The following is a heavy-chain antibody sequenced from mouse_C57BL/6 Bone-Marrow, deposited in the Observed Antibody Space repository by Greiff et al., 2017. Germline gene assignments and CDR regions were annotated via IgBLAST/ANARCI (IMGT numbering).Heavy chain of an antibody. CDR1: GYTFTSYW. J-gene: IGHJ1*03. CDR2: IDPSDSYT. D-gene: IGHD1-2*01. CDR3: ARLRRRWYFDV. V-gene: IGHV1-59*01. Sequence: VQLQQPGAELVRPGTSVKLSCKASGYTFTSYWMHWVKQRPGQGLEWIGVIDPSDSYTNSNLKFKGKATLTVDTSSSTAYMQLSSLTSEDSAVYYCARLRRRWYFDVWGTGTTVTVSS.